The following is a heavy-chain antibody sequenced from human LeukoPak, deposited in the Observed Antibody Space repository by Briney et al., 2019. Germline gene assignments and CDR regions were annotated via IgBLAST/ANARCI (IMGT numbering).Heavy chain of an antibody. D-gene: IGHD1-7*01. J-gene: IGHJ4*02. CDR3: ARRRGRTYFFDY. CDR1: GGSFSGYY. CDR2: INHSGST. Sequence: SETLSLTCAVYGGSFSGYYWSWIRHPPGKGLEWIGEINHSGSTNYNPSLKSRLTISVDTSKNQFSLKLSSVTAADTAVYYCARRRGRTYFFDYWGQGILVTVSS. V-gene: IGHV4-34*01.